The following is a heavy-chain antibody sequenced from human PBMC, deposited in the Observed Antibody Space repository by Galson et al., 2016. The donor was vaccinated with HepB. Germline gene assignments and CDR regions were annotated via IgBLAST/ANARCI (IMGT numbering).Heavy chain of an antibody. V-gene: IGHV3-74*01. CDR3: ARGGGKPGISYGLDV. J-gene: IGHJ6*02. CDR2: INSDGGSK. CDR1: GFTFSSYW. D-gene: IGHD3-10*01. Sequence: SLRLSCAASGFTFSSYWMRWVRQAPGKGLVWVSRINSDGGSKDCADSVTGRFTISRDNAKNTLYLQMNSLRDEDTAVYFCARGGGKPGISYGLDVWGQGTTVTVSS.